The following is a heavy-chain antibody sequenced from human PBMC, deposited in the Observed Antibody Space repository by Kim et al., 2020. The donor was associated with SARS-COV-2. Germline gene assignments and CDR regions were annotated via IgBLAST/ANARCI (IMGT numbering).Heavy chain of an antibody. CDR1: GGSISSSSYY. V-gene: IGHV4-39*01. D-gene: IGHD4-17*01. CDR3: ARQAYGDYSYFQH. J-gene: IGHJ1*01. CDR2: IDYSGST. Sequence: AETRSLTCTVSGGSISSSSYYWGWIRQPPGKGLEWIGSIDYSGSTYYNPALKSRVTISVDTTKNQLSLKLSAVTAADTAVYYCARQAYGDYSYFQHWGQGTLVTVSS.